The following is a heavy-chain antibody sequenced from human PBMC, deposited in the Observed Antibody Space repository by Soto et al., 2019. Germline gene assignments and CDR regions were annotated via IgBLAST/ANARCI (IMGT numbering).Heavy chain of an antibody. CDR3: ARDSIVWLSWNYFDY. V-gene: IGHV3-33*01. J-gene: IGHJ4*02. CDR2: IWYDGSNK. Sequence: PGGSLRLSCAASGFTFSSYGMHWVRQAPGKGLEWVAVIWYDGSNKYYADSVKGRFTISRDNSKNTLYLQMNSLRAEDTAVYYCARDSIVWLSWNYFDYWGQGTLVTVSS. CDR1: GFTFSSYG. D-gene: IGHD2-21*01.